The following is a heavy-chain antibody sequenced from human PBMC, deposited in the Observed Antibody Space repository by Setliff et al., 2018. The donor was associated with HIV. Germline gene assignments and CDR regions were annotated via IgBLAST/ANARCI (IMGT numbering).Heavy chain of an antibody. CDR3: AGESETVGAFDV. V-gene: IGHV4-4*07. D-gene: IGHD2-21*02. J-gene: IGHJ3*01. Sequence: PSETLSLTCTVSGGSLTTYYGSWIRQPAGKGLEWLGHIYTGGNTNYNPSLKSRVTMSVDTSKNQFSLKLNSVTAADTAVYFCAGESETVGAFDVWGQGTMVTVSS. CDR2: IYTGGNT. CDR1: GGSLTTYY.